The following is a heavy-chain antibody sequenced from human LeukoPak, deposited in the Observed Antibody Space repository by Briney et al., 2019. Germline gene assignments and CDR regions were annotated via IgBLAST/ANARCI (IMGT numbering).Heavy chain of an antibody. CDR2: TYYRSKWYN. CDR1: GDSVSSNSAA. V-gene: IGHV6-1*01. D-gene: IGHD3-10*01. J-gene: IGHJ3*02. Sequence: SQTLSLTCAISGDSVSSNSAAWNWIRQSPSRGLEWLGRTYYRSKWYNDYAVSVKSRITINPDTSKNQFSLQLNSVTPEDTAVYYCARDAIWFGELWDAFDIWGQGTMVTVSS. CDR3: ARDAIWFGELWDAFDI.